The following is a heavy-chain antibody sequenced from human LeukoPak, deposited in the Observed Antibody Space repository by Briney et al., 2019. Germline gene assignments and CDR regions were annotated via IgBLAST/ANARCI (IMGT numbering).Heavy chain of an antibody. J-gene: IGHJ4*02. CDR2: INHSGST. V-gene: IGHV4-34*01. Sequence: SETLSLTCAVYGGSFSGYYWSWIRQPPGKGLEWIREINHSGSTNYNPSLKSRVTISVDTSKNQFSLKLSSVTAADTAAYYCARRAPPGPYYYDSSGYYYYFDYWGQGTLVTVSS. CDR1: GGSFSGYY. CDR3: ARRAPPGPYYYDSSGYYYYFDY. D-gene: IGHD3-22*01.